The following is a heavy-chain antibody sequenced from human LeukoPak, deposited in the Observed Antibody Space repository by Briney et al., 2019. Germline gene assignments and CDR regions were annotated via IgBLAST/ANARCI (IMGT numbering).Heavy chain of an antibody. CDR2: IYPGDSDT. V-gene: IGHV5-51*01. CDR1: GYSFTSYW. Sequence: GESLKISCKGSGYSFTSYWIGWVRQMPGKGLEWMGIIYPGDSDTRYSPSFQGQVTISADKSISTAYLQWSSLKASDTAMYYCARVPSIVVVPAAMGGAFDIWGQGTMVTVSS. D-gene: IGHD2-2*01. J-gene: IGHJ3*02. CDR3: ARVPSIVVVPAAMGGAFDI.